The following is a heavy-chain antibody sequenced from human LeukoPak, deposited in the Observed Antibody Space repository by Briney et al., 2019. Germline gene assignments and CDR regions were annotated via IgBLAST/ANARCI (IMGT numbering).Heavy chain of an antibody. Sequence: GGSLRLSCAASGFTFSDSYMGWIRQAPGKGLEWVSYIFSSDPTTHYADSVKGRFTISRDNVKKSLYLQMNSLRAEDTAVYYCARALSVTGYYQGFDYWGQGTLVTVSS. D-gene: IGHD3-9*01. J-gene: IGHJ4*02. CDR3: ARALSVTGYYQGFDY. CDR1: GFTFSDSY. CDR2: IFSSDPTT. V-gene: IGHV3-11*01.